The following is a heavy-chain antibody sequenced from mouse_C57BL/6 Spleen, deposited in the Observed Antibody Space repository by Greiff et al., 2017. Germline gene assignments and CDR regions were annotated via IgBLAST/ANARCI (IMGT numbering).Heavy chain of an antibody. Sequence: VQLQQSGAELMKPGASVKLSCKATGYTFTGYWIEWVKQRPGHGLEWIGEILPGSGSTNSNEKFKGKATFTADQSSNTAYMQLSSLTTEDSAIYYCARRGITTVVAGPFAYWGQGTLVTVSA. V-gene: IGHV1-9*01. D-gene: IGHD1-1*01. CDR3: ARRGITTVVAGPFAY. CDR1: GYTFTGYW. CDR2: ILPGSGST. J-gene: IGHJ3*01.